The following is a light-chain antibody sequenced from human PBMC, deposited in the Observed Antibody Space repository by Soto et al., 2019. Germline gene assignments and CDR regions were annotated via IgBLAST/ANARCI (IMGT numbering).Light chain of an antibody. V-gene: IGKV1D-8*03. CDR1: QAISSN. CDR3: QQYYSFPWT. Sequence: VIWMTQSPSLLSASTGDEATIICRMSQAISSNLAWYQQKPGKAPELLIYAASTLQSGVPSRFSGSGSGTDFTLTISCLQSEDFATYYCQQYYSFPWTFGQGTKVEIK. J-gene: IGKJ1*01. CDR2: AAS.